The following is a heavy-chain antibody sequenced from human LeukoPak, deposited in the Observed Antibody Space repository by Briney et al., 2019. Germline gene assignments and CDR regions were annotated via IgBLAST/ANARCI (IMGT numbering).Heavy chain of an antibody. CDR3: ARDRHYDFWSGLLYNWFDP. CDR2: INPSGGST. CDR1: GYTFTSYD. Sequence: ASVKVSCKASGYTFTSYDINWVRQATGQGLEWMGIINPSGGSTSYAQKFQGRVTMTRDTSTSTVYMELSSLRSEDTAVYYCARDRHYDFWSGLLYNWFDPWGQGTLVTVSS. J-gene: IGHJ5*02. V-gene: IGHV1-46*03. D-gene: IGHD3-3*01.